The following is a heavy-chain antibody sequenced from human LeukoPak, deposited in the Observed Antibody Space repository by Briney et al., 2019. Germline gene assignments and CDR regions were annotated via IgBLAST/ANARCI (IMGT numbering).Heavy chain of an antibody. CDR3: ARGTYYYDSSGYFPYFDY. Sequence: PGRSLRLSCAASGFTFSSYGMHWVRQAPGKGLEWVAVIWYDGSNKYYADSVRGRFTISRDNSKNTLYLQMNSLRAEDTAVYYCARGTYYYDSSGYFPYFDYWGQGTLVTVSS. CDR2: IWYDGSNK. CDR1: GFTFSSYG. D-gene: IGHD3-22*01. V-gene: IGHV3-33*01. J-gene: IGHJ4*02.